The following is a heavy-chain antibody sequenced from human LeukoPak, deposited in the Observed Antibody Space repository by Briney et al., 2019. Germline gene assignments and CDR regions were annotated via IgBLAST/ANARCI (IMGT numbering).Heavy chain of an antibody. CDR1: GLTFSSHW. D-gene: IGHD6-19*01. Sequence: GGSLRLSCAASGLTFSSHWMHWVRQAPGKGLVWVSRINSDGSSTSYADSVKGRFTISRDNAKNTLYLQMNGLRAEDTAVYYCARGSGWFYFDYWGQGTLVTVSS. J-gene: IGHJ4*02. CDR3: ARGSGWFYFDY. V-gene: IGHV3-74*01. CDR2: INSDGSST.